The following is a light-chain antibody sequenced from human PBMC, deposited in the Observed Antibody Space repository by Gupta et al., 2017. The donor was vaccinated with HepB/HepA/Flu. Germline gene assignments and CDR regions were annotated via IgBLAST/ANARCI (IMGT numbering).Light chain of an antibody. Sequence: DIVMTQSPDSLAVSLGERATINCKSRQSVLYSSNNKNYLAWYQQKPGQPPKVLIYWASTRESGVPDRFSGGGSGTDFTLTISSLQAEDVAVYYCQQYYSTPRSFGQGTKLEIK. V-gene: IGKV4-1*01. CDR2: WAS. CDR3: QQYYSTPRS. J-gene: IGKJ2*04. CDR1: QSVLYSSNNKNY.